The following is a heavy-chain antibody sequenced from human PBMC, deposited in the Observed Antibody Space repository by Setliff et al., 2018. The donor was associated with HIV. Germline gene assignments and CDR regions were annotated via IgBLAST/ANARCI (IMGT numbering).Heavy chain of an antibody. D-gene: IGHD1-7*01. V-gene: IGHV3-7*01. J-gene: IGHJ6*03. CDR1: GFTFNKAW. Sequence: GGSLRLSCAATGFTFNKAWMNWVRQAPGKGLEWVANINQEGTEKYYVGSVKGRFTISRDNSKNSYYLQMNSLSAEDTAVYYCARDGTTLLAAMDVWGKGTTVTVSS. CDR3: ARDGTTLLAAMDV. CDR2: INQEGTEK.